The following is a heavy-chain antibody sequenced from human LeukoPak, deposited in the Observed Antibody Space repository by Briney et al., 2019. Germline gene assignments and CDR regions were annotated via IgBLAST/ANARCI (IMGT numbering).Heavy chain of an antibody. D-gene: IGHD7-27*01. V-gene: IGHV4-4*07. CDR3: ARARRTGTFDY. CDR2: IYTSGST. J-gene: IGHJ4*02. CDR1: GGSISSYY. Sequence: PSETLSLTCTVSGGSISSYYWSWIRQPAGKGLEWIGRIYTSGSTNYNPSLKTRVTMSIDTSKNQFSLKLSSLTAADTAVYYCARARRTGTFDYWGQGTLVTVSS.